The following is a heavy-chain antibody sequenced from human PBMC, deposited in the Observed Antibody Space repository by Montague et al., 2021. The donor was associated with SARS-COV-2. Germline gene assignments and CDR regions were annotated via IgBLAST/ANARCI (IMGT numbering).Heavy chain of an antibody. V-gene: IGHV6-1*01. CDR1: GDSDSMNSAA. D-gene: IGHD1-26*01. J-gene: IGHJ4*02. CDR3: ARTSASSDY. Sequence: CAISGDSDSMNSAAWNWNRQSPSRGLAWLGRTYYRSKWYNDYAVSVKSRITINPDTSKNQISLQLNSVTPEDTAVYYCARTSASSDYWGQGTLVTVSS. CDR2: TYYRSKWYN.